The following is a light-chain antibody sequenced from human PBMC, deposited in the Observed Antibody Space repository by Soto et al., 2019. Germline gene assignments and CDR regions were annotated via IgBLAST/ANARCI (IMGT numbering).Light chain of an antibody. Sequence: DIQMTQSPSSLSASVGDRVTITCRASQGIHNNLAWYQQKPGEVPKLLIYAASTLQSGVPSRFSGGGSGTDFTLTVNSLQPEDVATYYCQEYDGAPLTFGGGTKVEIE. CDR3: QEYDGAPLT. V-gene: IGKV1-27*01. CDR2: AAS. J-gene: IGKJ4*01. CDR1: QGIHNN.